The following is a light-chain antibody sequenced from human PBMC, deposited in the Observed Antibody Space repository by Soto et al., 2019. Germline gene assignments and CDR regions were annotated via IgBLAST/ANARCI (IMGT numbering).Light chain of an antibody. V-gene: IGKV3-11*01. CDR3: QHRSNWLA. CDR1: QSVSSY. Sequence: EIVFTQSPATLSLSPGERATLSCRASQSVSSYLAWYQHKPGQAPRLLIYDASNRATGIPARFSGSGSGTDFTLTITSLEPEDFAVYYCQHRSNWLAFGGGTKVDIK. J-gene: IGKJ4*01. CDR2: DAS.